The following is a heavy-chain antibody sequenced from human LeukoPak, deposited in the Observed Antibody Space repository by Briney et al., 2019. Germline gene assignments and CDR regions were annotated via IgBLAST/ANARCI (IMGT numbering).Heavy chain of an antibody. D-gene: IGHD3-10*01. J-gene: IGHJ3*02. Sequence: PSETLSLTCAVSGGSISSGGYSWSWIRQPPGKGLEWIGSIYYSGSTYYNPSLKSRVTISVDTSKNQFSLKLSSVTAADTAVYYCARDYYGSGSTNPFDAFDIWGQGTMVTVSS. CDR2: IYYSGST. CDR1: GGSISSGGYS. V-gene: IGHV4-30-4*07. CDR3: ARDYYGSGSTNPFDAFDI.